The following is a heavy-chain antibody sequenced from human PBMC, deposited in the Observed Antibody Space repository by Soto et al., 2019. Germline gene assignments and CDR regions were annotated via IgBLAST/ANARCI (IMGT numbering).Heavy chain of an antibody. CDR3: ARLSGPSPGRFDS. CDR1: GDSISSSTYS. CDR2: IHYSRST. Sequence: SETLSLTCTVSGDSISSSTYSWGWIRQSPGEGLEWIGNIHYSRSTSDNPSLKSKVTISVDTATYQFSLKLSFMTAADTAVYFCARLSGPSPGRFDSWGQGTLVTVSS. J-gene: IGHJ4*02. D-gene: IGHD2-2*01. V-gene: IGHV4-39*01.